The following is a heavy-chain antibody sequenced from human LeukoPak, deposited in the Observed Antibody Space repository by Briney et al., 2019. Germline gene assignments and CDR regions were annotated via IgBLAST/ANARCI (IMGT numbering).Heavy chain of an antibody. J-gene: IGHJ4*02. CDR1: GGSISSSSYY. CDR2: IYYSGRS. D-gene: IGHD3-10*01. V-gene: IGHV4-39*01. CDR3: ASKPIFYDSGGHWYYFDY. Sequence: SETLSLTCTVSGGSISSSSYYWGWIRQPPGKGLEWIASIYYSGRSYYNPSLTSRVTISVDTSRNQFSLKLSSVTAADTAVYYCASKPIFYDSGGHWYYFDYWGQGTLVTVSS.